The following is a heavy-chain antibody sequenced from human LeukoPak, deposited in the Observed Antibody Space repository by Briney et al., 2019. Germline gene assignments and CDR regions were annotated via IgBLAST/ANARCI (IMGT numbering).Heavy chain of an antibody. J-gene: IGHJ6*04. CDR3: ARHSDCSSTSCTMDV. CDR2: IYPGDSDT. CDR1: GSSFTSYW. Sequence: GASLQISCKGSGSSFTSYWIGWVRPMPGKGQGRRGIIYPGDSDTRYSPSFQGQVTISADKSISTAYLQWSSLKASDTAMYYCARHSDCSSTSCTMDVWGKGTTVTVSS. V-gene: IGHV5-51*01. D-gene: IGHD2-2*01.